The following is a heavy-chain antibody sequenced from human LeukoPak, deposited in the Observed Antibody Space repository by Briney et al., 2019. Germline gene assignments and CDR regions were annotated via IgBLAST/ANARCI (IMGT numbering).Heavy chain of an antibody. CDR2: IYPGDSET. V-gene: IGHV5-51*01. D-gene: IGHD3-22*01. CDR1: GYTFTTYW. Sequence: GESLRIPFQGSGYTFTTYWIGWVRQMPGKGLEWMGIIYPGDSETRYSPSFQGQVTISVDRSINTAYLQWSSLKASDTAMYYCARLSYFYDNSGYSYGMDVWGQGTTVTVSS. CDR3: ARLSYFYDNSGYSYGMDV. J-gene: IGHJ6*02.